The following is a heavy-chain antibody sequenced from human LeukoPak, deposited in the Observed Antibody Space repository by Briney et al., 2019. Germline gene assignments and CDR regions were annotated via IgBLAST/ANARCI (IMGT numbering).Heavy chain of an antibody. J-gene: IGHJ4*02. CDR1: GGSFSGYF. V-gene: IGHV3-15*01. CDR2: IKSKSDGGTT. Sequence: PSETLSLTCAVYGGSFSGYFWSWVRQAPGKGLEWVGRIKSKSDGGTTDYAAPVKGRFTISRDDSKNTLYLQVDSLKTEDTAVYYCTTLAYASGTYYSPEPYFDYWGQGTLVTVSS. CDR3: TTLAYASGTYYSPEPYFDY. D-gene: IGHD3-10*01.